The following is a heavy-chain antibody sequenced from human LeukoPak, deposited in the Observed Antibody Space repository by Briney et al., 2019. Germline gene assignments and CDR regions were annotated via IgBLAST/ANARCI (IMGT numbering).Heavy chain of an antibody. CDR2: INHSGST. Sequence: SETLSLTCAVYGGSFSGYYWSWIRQPPGKGLEWIGEINHSGSTNYNPSLKGRVTISVDTSKNQFSLKLSSVTAADTAVYYCARLRFLEWLLYSPLHPGFDYWGQGTLVTVSS. CDR3: ARLRFLEWLLYSPLHPGFDY. CDR1: GGSFSGYY. V-gene: IGHV4-34*01. J-gene: IGHJ4*02. D-gene: IGHD3-3*01.